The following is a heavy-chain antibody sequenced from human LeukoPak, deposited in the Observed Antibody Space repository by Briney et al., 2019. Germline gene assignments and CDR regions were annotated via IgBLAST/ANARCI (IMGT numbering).Heavy chain of an antibody. Sequence: ASVKVSCKASGYTFTGYYMHWVRQAPGQGLEWMGWINPNSGGTNYAQKFQGRVTMTRDTSISTAYMELSRLRSDDTAVYYCARALVANQLLFYWGQGTLVTVSS. CDR3: ARALVANQLLFY. D-gene: IGHD2-2*01. CDR2: INPNSGGT. V-gene: IGHV1-2*02. J-gene: IGHJ4*02. CDR1: GYTFTGYY.